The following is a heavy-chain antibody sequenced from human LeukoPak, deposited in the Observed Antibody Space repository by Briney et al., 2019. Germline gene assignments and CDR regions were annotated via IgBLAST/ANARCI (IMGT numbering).Heavy chain of an antibody. Sequence: GGSLRLSCETSGVTFSSLSLNWVRQPPGKGLELLSYISVSSRTTYYADSVKGRFIVSRDKAKNSLLLQMDSLRADDTALYYCESQSSGSSTRAPDFWGQGTVVTVSS. CDR2: ISVSSRTT. J-gene: IGHJ4*02. CDR1: GVTFSSLS. CDR3: ESQSSGSSTRAPDF. V-gene: IGHV3-48*01. D-gene: IGHD1-26*01.